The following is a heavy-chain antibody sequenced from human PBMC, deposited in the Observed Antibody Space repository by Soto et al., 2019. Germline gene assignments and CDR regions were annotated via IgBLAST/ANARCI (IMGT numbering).Heavy chain of an antibody. CDR1: GGTFSSYA. Sequence: ASVKVSCKASGGTFSSYAISWVRQAPGQGLEWMGGIIPIFGTANYAQKFQGRVTITADESTSTAYMELSSLRSEDTAVYYCARDLDNYGVRRFVHWGHGTLVTVSS. CDR3: ARDLDNYGVRRFVH. D-gene: IGHD4-17*01. J-gene: IGHJ5*02. CDR2: IIPIFGTA. V-gene: IGHV1-69*13.